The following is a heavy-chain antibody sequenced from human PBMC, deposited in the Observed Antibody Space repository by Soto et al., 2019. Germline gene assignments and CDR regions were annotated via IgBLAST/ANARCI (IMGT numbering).Heavy chain of an antibody. Sequence: TSETLSLTCTVFCGSSSSVGYYWNWIRQHPGKGLEWIGYIYYSGSTSYNPSLKSRVTISVDTTKNQFSLKLSFVTAADTAVYYCAREPRAWGQGTLVTVSS. CDR1: CGSSSSVGYY. CDR2: IYYSGST. V-gene: IGHV4-31*03. J-gene: IGHJ5*02. CDR3: AREPRA.